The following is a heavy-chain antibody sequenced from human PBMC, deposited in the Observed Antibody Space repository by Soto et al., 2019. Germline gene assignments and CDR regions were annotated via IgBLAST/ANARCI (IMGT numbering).Heavy chain of an antibody. Sequence: GGSLRLSCAASGFTFSSYAMSWVRQAPGKGLEWVSAISGSGGSTYYADSVKGRFTISRDNSKNTLYLQMNSLRAEDTAVYYCAKEANGGYYYDSSGYYVDYWGQGTLVTVSS. D-gene: IGHD3-22*01. V-gene: IGHV3-23*01. CDR1: GFTFSSYA. CDR2: ISGSGGST. CDR3: AKEANGGYYYDSSGYYVDY. J-gene: IGHJ4*02.